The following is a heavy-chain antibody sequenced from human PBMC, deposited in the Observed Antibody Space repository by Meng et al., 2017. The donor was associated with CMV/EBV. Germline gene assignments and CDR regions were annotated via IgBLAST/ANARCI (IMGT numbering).Heavy chain of an antibody. CDR3: AREDVVAGTVAFDI. CDR2: IYYSGST. D-gene: IGHD6-19*01. Sequence: SETLSLTCTVSGGSISSSSYYWGWIRQPPGKGLEWIGSIYYSGSTYYNPSLKSRVTISVDTSKNQFSLKLRSDDTAVYYCAREDVVAGTVAFDIWGQGTMVTVSS. J-gene: IGHJ3*02. CDR1: GGSISSSSYY. V-gene: IGHV4-39*07.